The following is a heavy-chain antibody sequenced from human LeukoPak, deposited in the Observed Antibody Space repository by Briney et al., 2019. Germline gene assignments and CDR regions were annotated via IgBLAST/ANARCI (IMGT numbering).Heavy chain of an antibody. CDR2: IYYSGST. CDR1: GGSISSSSYY. Sequence: PSETLSLTCTVSGGSISSSSYYWSWIRQPPGKGLEWIGYIYYSGSTYYNPSLKSRVTISVDTSKNQFSLKLSSVTAADTAVYYCARVQGAITAITMVRGSGEDWFDPWGQGTLVTVSS. CDR3: ARVQGAITAITMVRGSGEDWFDP. V-gene: IGHV4-30-4*01. J-gene: IGHJ5*02. D-gene: IGHD3-10*01.